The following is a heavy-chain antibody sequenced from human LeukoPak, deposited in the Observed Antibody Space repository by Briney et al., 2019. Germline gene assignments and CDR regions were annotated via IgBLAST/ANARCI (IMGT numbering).Heavy chain of an antibody. CDR2: VHYSGSS. D-gene: IGHD3-16*01. V-gene: IGHV4-59*01. CDR3: ARGGGIPYYFDF. J-gene: IGHJ4*02. CDR1: GGSISGYY. Sequence: SETLSLTCTVSGGSISGYYWSWIRQPPGKGLEWIGYVHYSGSSNYNPSLKSRVTISVDTSKNQFSLKLTSVTAADTAVYYCARGGGIPYYFDFWGQGTLVTVSS.